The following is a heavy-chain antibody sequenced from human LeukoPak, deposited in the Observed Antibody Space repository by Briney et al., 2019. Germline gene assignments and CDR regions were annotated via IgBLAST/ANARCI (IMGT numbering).Heavy chain of an antibody. CDR2: FSYSGST. J-gene: IGHJ4*02. V-gene: IGHV4-59*12. CDR1: GGSITSDY. D-gene: IGHD6-13*01. Sequence: SETLSLTCTLSGGSITSDYWSWIRQSPGKGLEWIGYFSYSGSTHYSPSLTSRVAISVDKSNNQFSLKLSSVTAADTAVYYCAKDQQLPRGYFDYWGQGTLVTVSS. CDR3: AKDQQLPRGYFDY.